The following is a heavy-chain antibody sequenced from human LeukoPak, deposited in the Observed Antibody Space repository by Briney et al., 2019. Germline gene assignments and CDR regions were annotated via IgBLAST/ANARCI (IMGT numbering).Heavy chain of an antibody. CDR3: ARDLHYYVAVDV. Sequence: PGGSLRLSCAASGFTFSGNDMSWVRQAPGKGLEWVSSIGSDNKPHYSESVKGRFAISRDNSKNTLFLQLHNLRVEDTALYYCARDLHYYVAVDVWGQGTTVTVSS. V-gene: IGHV3-23*01. CDR1: GFTFSGND. D-gene: IGHD3-10*02. CDR2: IGSDNKP. J-gene: IGHJ6*02.